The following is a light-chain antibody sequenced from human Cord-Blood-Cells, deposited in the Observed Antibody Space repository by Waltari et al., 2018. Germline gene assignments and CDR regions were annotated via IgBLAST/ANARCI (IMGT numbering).Light chain of an antibody. V-gene: IGLV1-51*02. CDR1: SSNLGNNY. Sequence: QSVLTQPPSVSAAPGQKVTIPCPGSSSNLGNNYVSWYQQLPGTAPKLLIYENNKRPSGIPDRFSGSKSGTSATLGITGLQTGDEADYYCGTWDSSLSAVVFGGGTKLTVL. J-gene: IGLJ2*01. CDR2: ENN. CDR3: GTWDSSLSAVV.